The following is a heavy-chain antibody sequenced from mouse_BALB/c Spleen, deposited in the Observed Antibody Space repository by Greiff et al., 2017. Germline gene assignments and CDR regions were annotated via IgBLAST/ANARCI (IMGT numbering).Heavy chain of an antibody. CDR2: IDPANGNT. V-gene: IGHV14-3*02. D-gene: IGHD4-1*01. J-gene: IGHJ3*01. CDR3: ARGFWDGAY. CDR1: GFNIKDTY. Sequence: EVKVEESGAELVKPGASVKLSCTASGFNIKDTYMHWVKQRPEQGLEWIGRIDPANGNTKYDPKFQGKATITADTSSNTAYLQLSSLTSEDTAVYYCARGFWDGAYWGQGTLVTVSA.